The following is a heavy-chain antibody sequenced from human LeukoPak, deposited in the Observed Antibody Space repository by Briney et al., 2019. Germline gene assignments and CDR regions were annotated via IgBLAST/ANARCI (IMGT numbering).Heavy chain of an antibody. J-gene: IGHJ5*02. Sequence: ASVKVSCKASGGTFSTYAISWVRQAPGQGLEWMGGIIPVFGSAKYAQKFQGKVTITADESTSTAYMELSSLRSEDTAVYYCARDPYYYDSSGVPWGQGTLVTVSS. CDR2: IIPVFGSA. D-gene: IGHD3-22*01. V-gene: IGHV1-69*13. CDR3: ARDPYYYDSSGVP. CDR1: GGTFSTYA.